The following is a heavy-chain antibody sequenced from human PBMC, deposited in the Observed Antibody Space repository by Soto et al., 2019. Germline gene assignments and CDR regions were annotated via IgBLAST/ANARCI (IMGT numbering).Heavy chain of an antibody. CDR1: GYDFTAYD. CDR2: ISAYNGNT. CDR3: ARGKQPYYYGMDV. Sequence: ASVKVSCKASGYDFTAYDINWVRQASGQGLEWMGWISAYNGNTNYAQKLQGRVTMTTDTSTSTAYMELRSLRSDDTAVYYCARGKQPYYYGMDVWGQGTTVTVSS. J-gene: IGHJ6*02. V-gene: IGHV1-18*01.